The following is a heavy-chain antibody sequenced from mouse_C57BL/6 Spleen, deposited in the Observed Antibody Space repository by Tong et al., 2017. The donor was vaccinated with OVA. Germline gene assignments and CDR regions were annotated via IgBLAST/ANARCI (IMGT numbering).Heavy chain of an antibody. CDR1: GYTFTSYW. J-gene: IGHJ1*03. Sequence: VQLQESGAELVKPGASVKLSCKASGYTFTSYWMHWVKQRPGQGLEWIGMIHPNSGSTNYNEKFKSKATLTVDKSSSTAHMELRSLTSEDSAVYYCASEDYGNYEYFDVWGTGTTVTVSS. CDR2: IHPNSGST. CDR3: ASEDYGNYEYFDV. D-gene: IGHD2-1*01. V-gene: IGHV1-64*01.